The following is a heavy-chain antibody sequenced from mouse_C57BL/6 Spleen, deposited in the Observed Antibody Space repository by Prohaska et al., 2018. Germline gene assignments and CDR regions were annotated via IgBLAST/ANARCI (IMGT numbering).Heavy chain of an antibody. CDR3: ARRRPYYYGSSYGYFDV. Sequence: HGKSLEWIGDINPNNGGTSYNQKFKGKATLTVDKSSSTAYMELRSLTSEDSAVYYCARRRPYYYGSSYGYFDVWGTGTTVTVSS. D-gene: IGHD1-1*01. V-gene: IGHV1-26*01. J-gene: IGHJ1*03. CDR2: INPNNGGT.